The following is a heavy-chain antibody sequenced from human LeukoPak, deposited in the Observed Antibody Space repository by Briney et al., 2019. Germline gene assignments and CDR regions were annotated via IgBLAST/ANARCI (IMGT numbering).Heavy chain of an antibody. J-gene: IGHJ4*02. Sequence: SETLSLTCTVSGYSISSGYYWGWIRQPPGKGLEWIGYIYYSGSTDYNPSLKSRVTISVDTSKNQFSLKLSSVTAADTAVYYCARGYDRDYYDYWGQGTLVTVSS. CDR2: IYYSGST. CDR1: GYSISSGYY. D-gene: IGHD3-9*01. V-gene: IGHV4-61*01. CDR3: ARGYDRDYYDY.